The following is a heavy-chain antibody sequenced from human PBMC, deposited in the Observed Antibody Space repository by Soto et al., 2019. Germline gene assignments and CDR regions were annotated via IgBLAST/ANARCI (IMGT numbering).Heavy chain of an antibody. CDR3: ARATYYYGSGSYFDY. J-gene: IGHJ4*02. V-gene: IGHV6-1*01. CDR2: TYYRSKWYN. D-gene: IGHD3-10*01. Sequence: PSQTLSLTCAISGDSVSSNSAAWNWIRQSPSRGLEWLGRTYYRSKWYNDYAVSVKSRITINPDTSKNQFSLQLNPVTPEDTAVSYCARATYYYGSGSYFDYWGQGTLVTVSS. CDR1: GDSVSSNSAA.